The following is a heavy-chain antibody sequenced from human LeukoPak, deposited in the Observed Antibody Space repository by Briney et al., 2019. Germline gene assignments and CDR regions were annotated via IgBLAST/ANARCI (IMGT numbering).Heavy chain of an antibody. J-gene: IGHJ4*02. CDR2: ISRSGEST. V-gene: IGHV3-23*01. CDR3: AKDYAVGSIDY. CDR1: GFSFRDRY. Sequence: GGSLRLSCAATGFSFRDRYMSWIRQAPGKGLEWVSSISRSGESTFYADSVRGRFTISRDNSKNTVSLQMESLRAEDTALYYCAKDYAVGSIDYWGQGTLVTVSS. D-gene: IGHD3-16*01.